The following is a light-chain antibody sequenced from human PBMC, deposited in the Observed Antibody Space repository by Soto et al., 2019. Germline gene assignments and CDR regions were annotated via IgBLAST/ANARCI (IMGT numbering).Light chain of an antibody. J-gene: IGKJ4*01. CDR2: GAP. V-gene: IGKV3-20*01. CDR1: QTISSTF. CDR3: QQFGLSPT. Sequence: EIVLTQSPGTLSLSPGERATLSCRASQTISSTFLAWYRQRPGQAPRLLIYGAPSRATGIPDRFSGSGSGTDFTLTISRLEPEDFAVYYCQQFGLSPTFGGGTKVEIK.